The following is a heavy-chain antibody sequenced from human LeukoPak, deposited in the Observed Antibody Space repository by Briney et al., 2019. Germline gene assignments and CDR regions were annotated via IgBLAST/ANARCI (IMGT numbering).Heavy chain of an antibody. V-gene: IGHV3-23*01. D-gene: IGHD5-18*01. CDR3: AKAGYAMVNFGY. CDR1: GFTFSSYA. J-gene: IGHJ4*02. Sequence: PGGSLRLSCAASGFTFSSYAMSWVRQAPGKGLEWVSAISGSGGSTYYADSVKGRFTISRDNSKNTLYLQMNSPRAEDTAVYYCAKAGYAMVNFGYWGQGTLVTVSS. CDR2: ISGSGGST.